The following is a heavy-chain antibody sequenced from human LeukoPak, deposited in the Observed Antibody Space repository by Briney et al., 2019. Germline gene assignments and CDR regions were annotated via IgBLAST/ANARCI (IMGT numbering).Heavy chain of an antibody. D-gene: IGHD2-15*01. CDR2: IKSKTDGGTT. V-gene: IGHV3-15*01. CDR1: GFTFRNAW. J-gene: IGHJ6*02. Sequence: GGSLRLSCAASGFTFRNAWMSWVRQAPGKGLEWVGRIKSKTDGGTTDYAAPLKGRFTISRDDSKNTLYLQMNSLKTVDTAVYYCTTDRGYCSGGRCYNNYYYYGMDVWGQGTTVTVSS. CDR3: TTDRGYCSGGRCYNNYYYYGMDV.